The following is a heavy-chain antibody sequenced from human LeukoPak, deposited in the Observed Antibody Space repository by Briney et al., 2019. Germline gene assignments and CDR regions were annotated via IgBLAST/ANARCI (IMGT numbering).Heavy chain of an antibody. Sequence: GASVKVSCKASGGTFSSYAISWVRHAPGQGLEWMGGIIPIFGTANYAQKFQGRVTITADESTSTAYMELSSLRSEDTAVYYCARDPGRTGYFDYWGQGTLVILSS. CDR1: GGTFSSYA. CDR2: IIPIFGTA. CDR3: ARDPGRTGYFDY. D-gene: IGHD1-1*01. V-gene: IGHV1-69*13. J-gene: IGHJ4*02.